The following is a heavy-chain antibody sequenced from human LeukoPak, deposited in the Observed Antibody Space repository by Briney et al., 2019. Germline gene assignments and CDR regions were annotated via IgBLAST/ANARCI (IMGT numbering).Heavy chain of an antibody. J-gene: IGHJ4*02. Sequence: ASVKVSCKASGYTFTNNYLHWVRQAPGQGLEWMGMIYPRDGSTSYAQNFQGRVTVTRDTATTTVHMELRGLRSEDTAVYYCARDQEGFDYWGQGTVVTVSS. CDR3: ARDQEGFDY. V-gene: IGHV1-46*01. CDR2: IYPRDGST. CDR1: GYTFTNNY.